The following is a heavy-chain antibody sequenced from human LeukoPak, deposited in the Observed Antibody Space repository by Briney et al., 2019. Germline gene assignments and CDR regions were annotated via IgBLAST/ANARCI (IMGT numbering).Heavy chain of an antibody. CDR1: GFTFSTYS. CDR3: ARAGMGDY. J-gene: IGHJ4*02. CDR2: ISSSSKTI. D-gene: IGHD5-18*01. V-gene: IGHV3-48*04. Sequence: PGGSLRLSCAASGFTFSTYSMNWVRQAPGKGLEWDSYISSSSKTIYYADSVKGRFTISRDNAKNSLYLQMNSLRAEDTAVYYCARAGMGDYWGQGTPVTVSS.